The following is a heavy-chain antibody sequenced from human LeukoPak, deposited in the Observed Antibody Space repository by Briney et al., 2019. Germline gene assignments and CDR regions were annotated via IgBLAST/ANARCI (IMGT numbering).Heavy chain of an antibody. V-gene: IGHV1-69*13. J-gene: IGHJ5*02. Sequence: SVKVSRKASGGAFSTYAISWVRQAPGQGLEWMGGIIPMFGTADYAQKFQGRVTITADESTSTVYMELSSLRSEDTAVYYCARGRWVNTVTDWFDPWGQGSLVTVSS. CDR1: GGAFSTYA. CDR3: ARGRWVNTVTDWFDP. D-gene: IGHD4-17*01. CDR2: IIPMFGTA.